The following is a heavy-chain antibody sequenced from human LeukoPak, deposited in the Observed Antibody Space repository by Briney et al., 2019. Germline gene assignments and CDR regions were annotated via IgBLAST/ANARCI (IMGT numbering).Heavy chain of an antibody. CDR2: VSGSGATT. D-gene: IGHD3-10*01. V-gene: IGHV3-23*01. CDR3: ARDYGGSGRYPLDY. CDR1: GFTFISFA. Sequence: GGSLRLSCAASGFTFISFAMSWVRQAPGKGLEWVSVVSGSGATTYYADSVKGRFTISRDNSKNTLYLQMNSLRAEDTAVYYCARDYGGSGRYPLDYWGQGTLVTVSS. J-gene: IGHJ4*02.